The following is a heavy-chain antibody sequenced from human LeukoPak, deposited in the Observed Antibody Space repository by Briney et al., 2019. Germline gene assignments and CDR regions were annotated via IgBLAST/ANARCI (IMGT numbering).Heavy chain of an antibody. Sequence: SETLSLTCTVSGGSISSGDYYWSWIRQPPGKGLEWIGYTYYSGSTNYNPSLKSRVTISVDTSKNQCSLKLSSVTAADTAVYYCARDHYDSSGYSPYWYFDLWGRGTLVTVSS. CDR1: GGSISSGDYY. V-gene: IGHV4-61*08. J-gene: IGHJ2*01. D-gene: IGHD3-22*01. CDR3: ARDHYDSSGYSPYWYFDL. CDR2: TYYSGST.